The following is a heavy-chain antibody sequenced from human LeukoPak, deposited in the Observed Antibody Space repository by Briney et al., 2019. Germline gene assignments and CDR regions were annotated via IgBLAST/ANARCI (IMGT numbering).Heavy chain of an antibody. J-gene: IGHJ4*02. CDR1: GGSFSGNY. D-gene: IGHD3-10*01. CDR3: ASVLWFGESDSDY. CDR2: INHSGST. Sequence: PSETLSLTCAVYGGSFSGNYWTWIRQPPGKGLEWIGEINHSGSTKYNPSLKRRVTISVDTSKNQFSLKLSSVTAADTAVYYCASVLWFGESDSDYWGQGTLVTVSS. V-gene: IGHV4-34*01.